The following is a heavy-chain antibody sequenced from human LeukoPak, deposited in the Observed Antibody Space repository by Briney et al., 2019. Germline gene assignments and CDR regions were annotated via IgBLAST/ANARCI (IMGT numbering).Heavy chain of an antibody. CDR1: GFTFDDYA. CDR3: ARARSRILYEYDY. V-gene: IGHV3-9*01. CDR2: ISWNSGTI. D-gene: IGHD2-8*01. J-gene: IGHJ4*02. Sequence: GRSLRLSCAASGFTFDDYAMHWVRHAPGKGLEWVSGISWNSGTIGYADSVKGRFTISRDNAKNSLYLQMNSLRAEDTAVYYCARARSRILYEYDYWGQGTLVTVSS.